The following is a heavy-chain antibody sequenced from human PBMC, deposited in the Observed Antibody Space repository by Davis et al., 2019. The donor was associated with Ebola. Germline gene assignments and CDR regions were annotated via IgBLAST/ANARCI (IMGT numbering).Heavy chain of an antibody. CDR1: GYTFTNYD. D-gene: IGHD6-19*01. V-gene: IGHV1-8*01. CDR2: MNPNSGNA. CDR3: ARPSTVAGLLLDY. J-gene: IGHJ4*02. Sequence: ASVKVSCKASGYTFTNYDLSWVRQATGQGLEWMGWMNPNSGNAGYAQKFQGRVTITADESTSTAYMEVNSLRSEDTAVYYCARPSTVAGLLLDYWGQGALVTVSS.